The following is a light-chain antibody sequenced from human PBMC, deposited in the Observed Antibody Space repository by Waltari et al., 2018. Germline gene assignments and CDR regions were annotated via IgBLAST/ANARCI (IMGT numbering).Light chain of an antibody. V-gene: IGKV3-15*01. Sequence: EVLMTQSPATVSVSPGEGATLSCWASQSVRNNVAWFQQNPGQAPRPLIYGASTRATGIPARFSGSGARTDFSLTISGLQSEDFAVYYCQQYSDGYTFGQGTKLEIK. CDR3: QQYSDGYT. J-gene: IGKJ2*01. CDR1: QSVRNN. CDR2: GAS.